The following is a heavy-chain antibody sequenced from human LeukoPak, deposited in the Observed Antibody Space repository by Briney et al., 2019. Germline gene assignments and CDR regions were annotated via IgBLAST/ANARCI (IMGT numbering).Heavy chain of an antibody. V-gene: IGHV4-59*08. Sequence: PSETLSLTCTVSGGSISSYYWSWVRQPPGKGLEWIGYISYSGSTNYNPSLKSRVTISIDTSKNQFSLKLRSVTAADTAIYYCARQGYDILTGYIDAFDIWGQGTMVTVSS. CDR2: ISYSGST. D-gene: IGHD3-9*01. CDR1: GGSISSYY. CDR3: ARQGYDILTGYIDAFDI. J-gene: IGHJ3*02.